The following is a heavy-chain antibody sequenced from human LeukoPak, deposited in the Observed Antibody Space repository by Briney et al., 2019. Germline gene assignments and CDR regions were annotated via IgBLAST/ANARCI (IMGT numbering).Heavy chain of an antibody. CDR1: GYTFTGYY. CDR3: ARGIRIVVVPAAIRFDY. D-gene: IGHD2-2*02. Sequence: ASVKASCKASGYTFTGYYMHWVRQAPGQGLEWMGWINPNSGGTNYAQKFQGRVTMTRDTSISTAYMELSRLRSDDTAVYYCARGIRIVVVPAAIRFDYWGQGTLVTVSS. J-gene: IGHJ4*02. V-gene: IGHV1-2*02. CDR2: INPNSGGT.